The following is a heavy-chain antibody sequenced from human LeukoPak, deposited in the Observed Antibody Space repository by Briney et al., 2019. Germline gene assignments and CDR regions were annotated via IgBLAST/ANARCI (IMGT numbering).Heavy chain of an antibody. D-gene: IGHD6-19*01. CDR3: ARIGYSSGWYSFDY. Sequence: SETLSLTCTVSGGSISSYYWSWFRQPAGKGLEWIGRIYTSGSTNYNPSLKSRVTMSVDTSKNQFSLKLSSVTAADTAVYYCARIGYSSGWYSFDYWGQGTLVTVSS. J-gene: IGHJ4*02. CDR2: IYTSGST. CDR1: GGSISSYY. V-gene: IGHV4-4*07.